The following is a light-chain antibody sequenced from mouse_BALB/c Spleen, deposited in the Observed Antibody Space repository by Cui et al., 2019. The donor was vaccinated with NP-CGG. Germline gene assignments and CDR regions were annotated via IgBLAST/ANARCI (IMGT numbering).Light chain of an antibody. J-gene: IGLJ1*01. CDR3: ALWYSNHWV. CDR2: GTN. V-gene: IGLV1*01. Sequence: QAVVTQESPLTTSPGETVTLTCRPSTGAVTTSNYANWVQEKPDHLFTGLIGGTNNRAPGVPARFSGSLIGDKAALTITGAQTEDEAIYFCALWYSNHWVFGGATKLTVL. CDR1: TGAVTTSNY.